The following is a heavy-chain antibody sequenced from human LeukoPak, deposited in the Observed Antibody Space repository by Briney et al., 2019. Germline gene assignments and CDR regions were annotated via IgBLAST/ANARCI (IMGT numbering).Heavy chain of an antibody. V-gene: IGHV4-34*01. CDR2: INHSGST. Sequence: SETLSLTCAIYGGSFSGYYWSWIRQPPGKGLEWIGEINHSGSTNYNPSLKSRVTISVDTSKNQFSLKLSSVTAADTAVYYCARRAYYYYYMDVWGKGTTVTISS. CDR3: ARRAYYYYYMDV. CDR1: GGSFSGYY. J-gene: IGHJ6*03.